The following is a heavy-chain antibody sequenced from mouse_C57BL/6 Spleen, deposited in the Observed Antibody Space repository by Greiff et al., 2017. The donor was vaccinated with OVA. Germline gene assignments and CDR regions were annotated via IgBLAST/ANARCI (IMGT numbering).Heavy chain of an antibody. CDR2: ISDGGSYT. J-gene: IGHJ2*01. CDR1: GFTFSSYA. Sequence: EVKLVESGGGLVKPGGSLKLSCAASGFTFSSYAMSWVRQTPEKRLEWVATISDGGSYTYYPDNVKGRFTISRDNAKNNLYLQMSHLKSEDTAMYYCARERYDHDGEDYFDYWGQGTTLTVSS. V-gene: IGHV5-4*01. D-gene: IGHD2-4*01. CDR3: ARERYDHDGEDYFDY.